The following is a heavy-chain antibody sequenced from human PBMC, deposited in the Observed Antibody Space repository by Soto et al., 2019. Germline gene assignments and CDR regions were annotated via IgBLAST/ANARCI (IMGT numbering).Heavy chain of an antibody. J-gene: IGHJ4*02. V-gene: IGHV4-31*03. CDR3: ARVTFHYDSSGYYSSWHFDY. D-gene: IGHD3-22*01. CDR2: IYYSGST. Sequence: SETLSLTCTVSGGSINTGGYYWSWIRQHPGKGLEWIGYIYYSGSTYYNPSLKSRVTISVDTSKNHFSLKLSSVTAADTAVYYCARVTFHYDSSGYYSSWHFDYWGQGTLVTVSS. CDR1: GGSINTGGYY.